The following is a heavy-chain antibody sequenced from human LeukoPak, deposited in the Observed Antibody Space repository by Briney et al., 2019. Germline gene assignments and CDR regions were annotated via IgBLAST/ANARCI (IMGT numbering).Heavy chain of an antibody. CDR1: GYSFTSYW. V-gene: IGHV5-51*01. CDR2: IYPGDSDT. D-gene: IGHD5-24*01. J-gene: IGHJ4*02. CDR3: ARLMDGYNSRYFDY. Sequence: KVSCKASGYSFTSYWIGWVRQMPGKGLEWMGIIYPGDSDTRYSPSFQGQVTISADKSISTAYLQWSSLKASDTAMYYCARLMDGYNSRYFDYWGQGTLVTVSS.